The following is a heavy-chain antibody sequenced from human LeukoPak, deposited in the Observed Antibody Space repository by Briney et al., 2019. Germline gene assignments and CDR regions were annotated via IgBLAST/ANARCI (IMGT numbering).Heavy chain of an antibody. CDR2: IYVGDSDI. D-gene: IGHD3-22*01. CDR1: GYRFTSYW. Sequence: GESLQISCKGSGYRFTSYWIGWVRQMPGKGLEWMGIIYVGDSDIRYSPSFQGQVTISADKSMSTAYLQWSSLKVSGTAMYYCAGGEEDYYEIDAFDIWGQGTMVTVSS. V-gene: IGHV5-51*01. CDR3: AGGEEDYYEIDAFDI. J-gene: IGHJ3*02.